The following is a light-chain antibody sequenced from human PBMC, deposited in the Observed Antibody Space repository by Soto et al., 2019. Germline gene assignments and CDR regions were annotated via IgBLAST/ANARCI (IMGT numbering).Light chain of an antibody. J-gene: IGKJ5*01. V-gene: IGKV4-1*01. Sequence: IVMTQSPDSLAVSLGYRSTINCKSSQSVLYSSNNKNYLAWYQQKPGQPPKLLIYWAYTRESGVPDRFGGSGSATDFTLTISSLQAEDVAVYYCQQYYTTPITFGQGTRLEIK. CDR3: QQYYTTPIT. CDR2: WAY. CDR1: QSVLYSSNNKNY.